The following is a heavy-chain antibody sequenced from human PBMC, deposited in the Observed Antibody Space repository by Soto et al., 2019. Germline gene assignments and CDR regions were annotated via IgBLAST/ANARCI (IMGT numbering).Heavy chain of an antibody. CDR3: AKGLSYGGKRNDAFDI. CDR2: ISYDGSNK. CDR1: GFTFSSYG. J-gene: IGHJ3*02. D-gene: IGHD4-17*01. Sequence: GGSLRLSCAASGFTFSSYGMHWVRQAPGKGLEWVAVISYDGSNKYYADSVKGRFTISRDNSKNTLYLQMNSLRAEDTAVYYCAKGLSYGGKRNDAFDIWGQGTMVTVSS. V-gene: IGHV3-30*18.